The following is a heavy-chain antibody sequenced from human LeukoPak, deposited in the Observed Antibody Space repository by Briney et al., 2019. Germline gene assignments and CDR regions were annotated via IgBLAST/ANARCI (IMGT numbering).Heavy chain of an antibody. CDR2: ISSSSSYI. D-gene: IGHD4-17*01. J-gene: IGHJ3*02. Sequence: KTGGSLRLSCAASGFTFSSYSMNWVRQAPGKGLEWVSSISSSSSYIYYADSVKGRFTISRDNAKNSLYLQMNSLRAEGTAVYYCAGAPHPDAYGDHTSFFDIGGKGKMVTVSS. CDR1: GFTFSSYS. V-gene: IGHV3-21*01. CDR3: AGAPHPDAYGDHTSFFDI.